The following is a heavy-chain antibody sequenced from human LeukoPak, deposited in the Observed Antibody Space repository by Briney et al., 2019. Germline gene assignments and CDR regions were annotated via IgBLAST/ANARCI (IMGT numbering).Heavy chain of an antibody. Sequence: SETLSLTCAVYGGSFSGYYWSWIRQPPGKGLERIGEINHSGSTNYNPSLKSRVTISVDTSKNQFSLKLSSVTAADTAVYYCARDRQWLVDSFDYWGQGTLVTVSS. CDR2: INHSGST. CDR1: GGSFSGYY. J-gene: IGHJ4*02. D-gene: IGHD6-19*01. V-gene: IGHV4-34*01. CDR3: ARDRQWLVDSFDY.